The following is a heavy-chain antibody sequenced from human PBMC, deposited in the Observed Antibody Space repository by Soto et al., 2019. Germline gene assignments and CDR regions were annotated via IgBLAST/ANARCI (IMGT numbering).Heavy chain of an antibody. CDR3: ARTKRYKTSLTPYGMDV. CDR1: GYSFTSYW. Sequence: PGESLKISCKGSGYSFTSYWIGWVRQMPGKGLEWMGIIYPGDSDTRYSPSFQGQVTISADKSISTAYLQWSSLKASDTAMYYWARTKRYKTSLTPYGMDVWGQGTTVTVSS. D-gene: IGHD3-9*01. J-gene: IGHJ6*02. V-gene: IGHV5-51*01. CDR2: IYPGDSDT.